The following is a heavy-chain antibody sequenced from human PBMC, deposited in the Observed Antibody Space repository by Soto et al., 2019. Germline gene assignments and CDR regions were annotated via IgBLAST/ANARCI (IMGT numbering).Heavy chain of an antibody. J-gene: IGHJ4*02. CDR3: ASGIAVAGTTFDY. Sequence: SQNLSLTCTVSGGSVSSGSYYGSWIRQPPGKGLEWIGYIYYSGSTNYNPSLKSRVTISVDTSKNQFSLKLSSVTAADTAVYYCASGIAVAGTTFDYWGQGTLVTVSS. D-gene: IGHD6-19*01. CDR2: IYYSGST. V-gene: IGHV4-61*01. CDR1: GGSVSSGSYY.